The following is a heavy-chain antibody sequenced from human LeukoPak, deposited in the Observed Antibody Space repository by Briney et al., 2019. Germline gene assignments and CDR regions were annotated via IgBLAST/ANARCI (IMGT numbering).Heavy chain of an antibody. CDR1: GFTLSDYS. CDR2: ISSSGSTV. D-gene: IGHD6-6*01. CDR3: AREEYVAYFDY. J-gene: IGHJ4*02. V-gene: IGHV3-48*04. Sequence: GGSLRLSCTVSGFTLSDYSMNWVRQAPGKGLEWVSYISSSGSTVYYVDSVKGRFTISRDNAKNSLYLQMNSLRAEDTAVYYCAREEYVAYFDYWGQGTLVTVSS.